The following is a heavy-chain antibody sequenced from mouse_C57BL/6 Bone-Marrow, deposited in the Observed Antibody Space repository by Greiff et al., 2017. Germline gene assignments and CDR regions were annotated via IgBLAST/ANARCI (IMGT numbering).Heavy chain of an antibody. Sequence: VQLKESGAELVRPGASVKLSCTASGFNIKDDYMHWVKQRPEQGLEWIGWIDPENGDTEYASKFQGKATITADTSSNTAYPQLSSLTSEDTAVYYCEGPYDEFAYWGQGTLVTVSA. CDR2: IDPENGDT. J-gene: IGHJ3*01. CDR3: EGPYDEFAY. V-gene: IGHV14-4*01. D-gene: IGHD2-12*01. CDR1: GFNIKDDY.